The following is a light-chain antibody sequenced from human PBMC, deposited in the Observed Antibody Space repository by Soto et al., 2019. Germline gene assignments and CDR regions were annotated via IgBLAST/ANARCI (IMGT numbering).Light chain of an antibody. CDR3: QSYDNNLSALYV. Sequence: QSVLTQPPSVSGAPGQRVTISCTGTSSNIGAGYDVHWYQQLLGTAPKLLIYGNTNRPSGVPDRFSGSKSDTSASLAITGLQAEDEADYFCQSYDNNLSALYVFGTGTKLTVL. CDR2: GNT. J-gene: IGLJ1*01. V-gene: IGLV1-40*01. CDR1: SSNIGAGYD.